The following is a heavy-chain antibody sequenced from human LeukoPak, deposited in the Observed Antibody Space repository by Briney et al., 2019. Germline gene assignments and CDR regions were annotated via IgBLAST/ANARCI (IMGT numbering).Heavy chain of an antibody. CDR1: GFSISSSNSY. D-gene: IGHD3-9*01. CDR3: ARQTGSGLFILT. Sequence: SETLSLTCTVSGFSISSSNSYWGWIRQPPGKGLEWIGSIYYSGNTYYNASLKSQVSISIDTSKNQFSLRLTSVTAADTGVYYCARQTGSGLFILTGGQGNLVTVSS. CDR2: IYYSGNT. J-gene: IGHJ4*02. V-gene: IGHV4-39*01.